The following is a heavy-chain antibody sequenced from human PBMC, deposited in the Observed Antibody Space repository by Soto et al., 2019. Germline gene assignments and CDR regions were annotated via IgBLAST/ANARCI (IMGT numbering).Heavy chain of an antibody. CDR2: VSIGGST. J-gene: IGHJ4*02. V-gene: IGHV3-23*01. CDR3: AKRRGAGGHFDY. D-gene: IGHD2-15*01. Sequence: GGAVGLCCPATGITFSSYAMGWVRRGPGKGLERVAVVSIGGSTHYADSVRGRFTISRDNSKNTLYLQMNSLTAEDTAVYFCAKRRGAGGHFDYRGQGALVTVSS. CDR1: GITFSSYA.